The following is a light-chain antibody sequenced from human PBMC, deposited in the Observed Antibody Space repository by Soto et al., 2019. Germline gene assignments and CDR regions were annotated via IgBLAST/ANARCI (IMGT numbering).Light chain of an antibody. V-gene: IGLV2-14*01. Sequence: QSALTQPASVSGSPGQSITISCTGTSSDVGGYNYVSWYQQDPGKAPKLMIYEVSNRPSGVSNRFSGSKSGNTASLTISGLQGEDEADYYCSSYTSSSTLVVFGGGTKVTVL. CDR1: SSDVGGYNY. J-gene: IGLJ2*01. CDR3: SSYTSSSTLVV. CDR2: EVS.